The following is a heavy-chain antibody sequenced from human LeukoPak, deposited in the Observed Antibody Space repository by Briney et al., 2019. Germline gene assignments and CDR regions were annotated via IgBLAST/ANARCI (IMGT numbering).Heavy chain of an antibody. CDR3: ARDNRPDYSNYGSWFDP. V-gene: IGHV1-69*13. D-gene: IGHD4-11*01. J-gene: IGHJ5*02. CDR1: GGTFSSYA. CDR2: IIPIFGTA. Sequence: ASVKVSCKASGGTFSSYAISWVRQAPGQGLEWMGGIIPIFGTANYAQEFQGRVTITADESTSTAYMELSSLRSEDTAVYYCARDNRPDYSNYGSWFDPWGQGTLVTVSS.